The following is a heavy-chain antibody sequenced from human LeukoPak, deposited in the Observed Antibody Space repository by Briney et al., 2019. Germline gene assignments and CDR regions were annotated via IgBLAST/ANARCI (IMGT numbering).Heavy chain of an antibody. CDR3: ARGTWNFDL. CDR1: GFSFNSYW. Sequence: GGSLRLSCAASGFSFNSYWMSWVRQAPGKGLEWVADINQDGSEKYYVDSVKGRFTISRDNAKSALYLQMNSLRAEDTGLYYCARGTWNFDLWGRGTLLSVSS. CDR2: INQDGSEK. V-gene: IGHV3-7*04. J-gene: IGHJ2*01.